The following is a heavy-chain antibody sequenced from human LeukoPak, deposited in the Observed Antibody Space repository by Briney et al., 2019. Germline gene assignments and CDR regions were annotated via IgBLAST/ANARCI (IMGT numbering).Heavy chain of an antibody. Sequence: SETLSLTCTVSGGSISSHYWSWIRQPPGKGLEWIGYIYYSGSTNYNPSLKSRVTISVDTSKNQFSLKLSSVTAADTAVYYCAGFAYYYYYMDVWGKGTTVTVSS. CDR1: GGSISSHY. CDR2: IYYSGST. CDR3: AGFAYYYYYMDV. J-gene: IGHJ6*03. V-gene: IGHV4-59*11.